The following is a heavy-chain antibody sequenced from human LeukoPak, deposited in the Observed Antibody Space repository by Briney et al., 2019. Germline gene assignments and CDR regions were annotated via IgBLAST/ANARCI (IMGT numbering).Heavy chain of an antibody. D-gene: IGHD6-19*01. V-gene: IGHV1-8*01. CDR2: MNPNSGNT. Sequence: SVKGSCKASGYTFTSYDINWVRQATGQGLEWMGWMNPNSGNTGYAQKFQGRVAMTRNTSISTAYMDLSSLRSEDTAVYYCARKGRNSSGWSPFDYWGQGSLVTVSS. CDR1: GYTFTSYD. CDR3: ARKGRNSSGWSPFDY. J-gene: IGHJ4*02.